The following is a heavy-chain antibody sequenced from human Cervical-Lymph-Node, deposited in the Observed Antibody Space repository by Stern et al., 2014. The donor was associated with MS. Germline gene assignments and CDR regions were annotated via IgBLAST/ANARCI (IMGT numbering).Heavy chain of an antibody. CDR2: ISFDGDNK. J-gene: IGHJ4*02. CDR1: GFTFSDSA. CDR3: ARGRALDY. V-gene: IGHV3-30-3*01. Sequence: VHLEESGGGVVQPGGSLRLSCAASGFTFSDSAMHWVRQAPGKGLEWGAVISFDGDNKYFADSVKVRFTISRDNSNNTLYLQMNSLRVEDTAVYYCARGRALDYWGQGTQVTVSS.